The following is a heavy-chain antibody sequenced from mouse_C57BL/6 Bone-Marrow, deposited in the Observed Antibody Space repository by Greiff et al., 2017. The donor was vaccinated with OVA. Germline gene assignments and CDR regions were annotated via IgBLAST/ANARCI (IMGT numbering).Heavy chain of an antibody. V-gene: IGHV2-9-1*01. J-gene: IGHJ4*01. CDR3: ARNENDYDAMDY. Sequence: VQVVESGPGLVAPSQSLSITCTVSGFSLTSYAISWVRPPPGQGLEWLGVLWTGGCTNYNSALKSRLSISKDNSKSQVFLKMNSLQTDDTARYYCARNENDYDAMDYWGQGTSVTVSS. CDR1: GFSLTSYA. CDR2: LWTGGCT.